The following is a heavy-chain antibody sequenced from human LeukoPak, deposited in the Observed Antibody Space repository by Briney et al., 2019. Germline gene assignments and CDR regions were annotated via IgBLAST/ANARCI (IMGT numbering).Heavy chain of an antibody. J-gene: IGHJ6*02. V-gene: IGHV1-69*13. CDR1: GGTFSSYA. D-gene: IGHD6-19*01. CDR2: IIPIFSTA. Sequence: GASVKVSCKASGGTFSSYAISWVRQAPGQGLEWMGGIIPIFSTANYAQKFQGRVTITADESTSTAYMELSSLRSEDTAVYYCAKDQHSSGWPYYYYGMDVWGQGTTVTVSS. CDR3: AKDQHSSGWPYYYYGMDV.